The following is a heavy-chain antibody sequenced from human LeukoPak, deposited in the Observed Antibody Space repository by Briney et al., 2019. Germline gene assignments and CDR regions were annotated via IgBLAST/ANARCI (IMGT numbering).Heavy chain of an antibody. D-gene: IGHD6-13*01. Sequence: GGSLRPSCAASGFTVSSNYMSWVRQAPGKGLEWVSVIYSGGSTYYADSVKGRFTISRDNSKNTLYLQMNSLRAEDTAVYYCARGMGPKPGIAAAGPLEYWGQGTLVTVSS. V-gene: IGHV3-66*01. J-gene: IGHJ4*02. CDR3: ARGMGPKPGIAAAGPLEY. CDR1: GFTVSSNY. CDR2: IYSGGST.